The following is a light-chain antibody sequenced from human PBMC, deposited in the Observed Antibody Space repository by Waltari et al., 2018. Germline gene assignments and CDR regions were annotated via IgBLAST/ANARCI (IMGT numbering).Light chain of an antibody. Sequence: IVLTQSPGTLSLSPGGRATLSCRASQNIGHYLAWYQQKPGQAPRLLIYASSTRAAGIPDRFSGSGSGVDFSLTITRLEPDDFVVYYCQHHFRLPATFGQGTKV. V-gene: IGKV3-20*01. J-gene: IGKJ1*01. CDR3: QHHFRLPAT. CDR2: ASS. CDR1: QNIGHY.